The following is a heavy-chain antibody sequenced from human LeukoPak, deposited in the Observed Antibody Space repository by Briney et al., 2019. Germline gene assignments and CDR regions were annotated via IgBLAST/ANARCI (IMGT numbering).Heavy chain of an antibody. D-gene: IGHD3-9*01. CDR1: GFTFDDYA. CDR2: ISWNSGSI. V-gene: IGHV3-9*01. CDR3: AKDLTDILTGFDY. J-gene: IGHJ4*02. Sequence: AGGSLRLSCAASGFTFDDYAMHWVRQAPGKGLEWVSGISWNSGSIGYADSVKGRFTISRDNAKNSLYLQMNSLRAEDTALYYCAKDLTDILTGFDYWGQGTLVTVSS.